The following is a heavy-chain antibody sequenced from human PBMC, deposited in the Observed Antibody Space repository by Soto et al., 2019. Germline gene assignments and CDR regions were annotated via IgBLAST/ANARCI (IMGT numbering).Heavy chain of an antibody. D-gene: IGHD3-10*01. CDR1: GLTFSGSA. Sequence: GGSLRLSCAASGLTFSGSATHWVRQASGKGLEWVGRIRSKANSYATAYAASVKGRFTISRDDSKNTAYLQMNSLKTEDTAVYYCTRLGMYYYGSGSPGASDYWGQGTLVTVSS. CDR2: IRSKANSYAT. CDR3: TRLGMYYYGSGSPGASDY. J-gene: IGHJ4*02. V-gene: IGHV3-73*01.